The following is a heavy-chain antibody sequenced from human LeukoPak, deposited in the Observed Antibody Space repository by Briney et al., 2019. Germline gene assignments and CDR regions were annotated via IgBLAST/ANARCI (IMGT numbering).Heavy chain of an antibody. CDR2: TYYRSKWYN. CDR3: ARDYPVHKTLYSSTWYPNFFDY. J-gene: IGHJ4*02. Sequence: SQTLSLTCAISGDSVSSKSAAWNWIRQSPSRGLEWLGRTYYRSKWYNDYAVSVISRITINQDTSKNHFSLQLNSVTPEDTAVYYCARDYPVHKTLYSSTWYPNFFDYWGQGILVTVSS. D-gene: IGHD6-13*01. CDR1: GDSVSSKSAA. V-gene: IGHV6-1*01.